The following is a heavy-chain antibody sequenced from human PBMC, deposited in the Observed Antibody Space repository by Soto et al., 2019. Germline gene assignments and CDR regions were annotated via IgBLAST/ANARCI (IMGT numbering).Heavy chain of an antibody. J-gene: IGHJ6*02. V-gene: IGHV4-30-4*01. CDR2: MFYSGSP. CDR3: ARVRRYYYYAMDV. Sequence: QVQLQESGPGLVKPSQTLSLTCTVSCGSISDSDYYWVWIRKPPGKGLEWIGYMFYSGSPYSNPSLTSRITISVDTPKNQFALKMTSVTAADTAVYYCARVRRYYYYAMDVCGQGTTVTVSS. CDR1: CGSISDSDYY.